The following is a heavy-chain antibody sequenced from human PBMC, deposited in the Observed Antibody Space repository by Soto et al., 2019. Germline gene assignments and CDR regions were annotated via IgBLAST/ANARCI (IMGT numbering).Heavy chain of an antibody. CDR1: GYSFTSYW. V-gene: IGHV5-51*01. CDR3: ARRGAAVVTAYYSYGTDV. CDR2: IYPGDSDT. D-gene: IGHD2-21*02. Sequence: PGESLKISCKGSGYSFTSYWIGWVRQMPGKGLEWMGIIYPGDSDTRYSPSFQGQVTISADKSISTAYLQWSSLKASDTAMYYCARRGAAVVTAYYSYGTDVWGQGTTVTVSS. J-gene: IGHJ6*02.